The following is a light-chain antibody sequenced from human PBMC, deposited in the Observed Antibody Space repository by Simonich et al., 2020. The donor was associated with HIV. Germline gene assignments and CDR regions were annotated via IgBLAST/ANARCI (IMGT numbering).Light chain of an antibody. Sequence: SYELTQPPSVSVSPGQTARITCSGDAFPKKYAYWYQQKSGQAPDLVIYEDRKRPSGIPERFSGSSSGTMATLTISGAQVEDEADYYCYSTDSSGNHRVFGGGTKLTVL. CDR1: AFPKKY. J-gene: IGLJ2*01. CDR3: YSTDSSGNHRV. V-gene: IGLV3-10*01. CDR2: EDR.